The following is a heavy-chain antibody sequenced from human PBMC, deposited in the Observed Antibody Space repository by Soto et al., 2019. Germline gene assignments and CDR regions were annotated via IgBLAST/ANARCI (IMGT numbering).Heavy chain of an antibody. CDR2: IYSGGTT. Sequence: EVQVVESGGGLIQPGGSLRLSCVVSGFTVSSTNYMSWVRQAPGKGLEWVSVIYSGGTTFYADFVKGRFTISRDNSKNTLYLQMNSRRAEDTAVYYCHGYGYWGQGTLVTVSS. J-gene: IGHJ4*02. CDR1: GFTVSSTNY. V-gene: IGHV3-53*01. D-gene: IGHD5-12*01. CDR3: HGYGY.